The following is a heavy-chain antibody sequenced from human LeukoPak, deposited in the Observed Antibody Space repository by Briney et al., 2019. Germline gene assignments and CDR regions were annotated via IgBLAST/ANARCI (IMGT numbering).Heavy chain of an antibody. CDR3: ARASYYDFWSGYFDY. CDR2: IKQDGSEK. D-gene: IGHD3-3*01. Sequence: GGSLRLSCAASGFTFSSYAMSWVRQAPGKGLEWVANIKQDGSEKYYVDSVKGRFTISRDNAKNSLYLQMNSLRAEDTAVYYCARASYYDFWSGYFDYWGQGTLVTVSS. CDR1: GFTFSSYA. J-gene: IGHJ4*02. V-gene: IGHV3-7*04.